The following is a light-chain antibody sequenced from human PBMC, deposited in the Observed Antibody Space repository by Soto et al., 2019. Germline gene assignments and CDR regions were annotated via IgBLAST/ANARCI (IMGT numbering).Light chain of an antibody. CDR1: QSLTNNY. J-gene: IGKJ1*01. CDR3: QQYEAVVT. Sequence: EIVLTQSPGTLSLSPGERATLSCRASQSLTNNYFAWYQQKPGRALRLLIDGASPRATGIPDRLSGSGSGTDFTLTISRLEPEDVAVYYCQQYEAVVTFGQGTKVES. CDR2: GAS. V-gene: IGKV3-20*01.